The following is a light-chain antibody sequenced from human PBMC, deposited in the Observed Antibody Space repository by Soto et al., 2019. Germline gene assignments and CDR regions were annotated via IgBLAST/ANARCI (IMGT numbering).Light chain of an antibody. V-gene: IGKV3-11*01. CDR2: GAS. Sequence: AAVYLYKGARATLSCRAIQSISRNLAWFQQKPGKAPSLLIFGASSRAAGIPARFSGSGSGTEFTLTISSLEPEDFALYYCQQSSNSPLTFGGGSNV. CDR1: QSISRN. J-gene: IGKJ4*01. CDR3: QQSSNSPLT.